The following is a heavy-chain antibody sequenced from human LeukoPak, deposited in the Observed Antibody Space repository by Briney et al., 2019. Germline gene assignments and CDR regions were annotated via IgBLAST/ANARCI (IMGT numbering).Heavy chain of an antibody. CDR3: GTGPPIQLWLMVDY. Sequence: ASVKVSCKVSGYTLTELSMHWVRQAPGKGLEWMGGFDPEDGETIYAQKFQGRVTMTEDTSTDTAYMELSSLRSEDTAVYYCGTGPPIQLWLMVDYWGQGTLATVSS. D-gene: IGHD5-18*01. V-gene: IGHV1-24*01. CDR2: FDPEDGET. CDR1: GYTLTELS. J-gene: IGHJ4*02.